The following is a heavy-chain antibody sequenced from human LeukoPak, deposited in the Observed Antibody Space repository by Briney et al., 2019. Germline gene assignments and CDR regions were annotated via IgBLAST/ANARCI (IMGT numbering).Heavy chain of an antibody. J-gene: IGHJ5*02. Sequence: ASVKVSCKASGGTFSSYTISWVRQAPGQGLEWMGRIIPTLGIANYAQKFQGRVTITADKSTSTAYMELSSLRSEDTAVYYCAHGDYDWFDPWGQGTLVIVSS. CDR2: IIPTLGIA. CDR1: GGTFSSYT. V-gene: IGHV1-69*02. CDR3: AHGDYDWFDP. D-gene: IGHD4-17*01.